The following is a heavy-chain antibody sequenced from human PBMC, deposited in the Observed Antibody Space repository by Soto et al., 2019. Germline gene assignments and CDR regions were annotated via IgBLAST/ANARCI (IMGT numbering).Heavy chain of an antibody. D-gene: IGHD3-22*01. Sequence: SETLSLTCTVSGGSISSYYWSWIRQPPGKGLEWIGYIYYSGSTNYNPSLKSRVTISVDTSKNQFSLKLSSVTTADTAVYYCAREAASYYDSSGYYPFDYWGQGTLVTVSS. J-gene: IGHJ4*02. CDR1: GGSISSYY. CDR2: IYYSGST. V-gene: IGHV4-59*01. CDR3: AREAASYYDSSGYYPFDY.